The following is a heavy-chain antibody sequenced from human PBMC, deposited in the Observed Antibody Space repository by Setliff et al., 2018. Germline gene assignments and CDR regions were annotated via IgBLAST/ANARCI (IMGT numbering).Heavy chain of an antibody. D-gene: IGHD1-26*01. CDR1: GGSISSGGYY. Sequence: SETLSLTCTVSGGSISSGGYYWSWIRQHPGMGLEWIGYIYYSGSTYHNPSVKTLVTISVDTSKNQFSLKLSSVTAADTAVYYCARCSGSYDAFDIWGQGTMVTVSS. CDR3: ARCSGSYDAFDI. V-gene: IGHV4-31*01. CDR2: IYYSGST. J-gene: IGHJ3*02.